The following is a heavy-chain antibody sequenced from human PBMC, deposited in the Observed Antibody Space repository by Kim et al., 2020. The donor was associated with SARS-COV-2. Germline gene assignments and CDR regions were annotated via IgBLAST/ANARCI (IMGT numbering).Heavy chain of an antibody. J-gene: IGHJ1*01. CDR3: ATYCSSTSCYAYFQH. V-gene: IGHV1-69*01. D-gene: IGHD2-2*01. Sequence: QKFQGRVTITADESTSTAYMELSSLRSKDTAVYYCATYCSSTSCYAYFQHWGQGTLVTVSS.